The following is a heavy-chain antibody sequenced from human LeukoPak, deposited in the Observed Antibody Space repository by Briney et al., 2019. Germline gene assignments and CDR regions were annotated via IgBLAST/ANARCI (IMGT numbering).Heavy chain of an antibody. Sequence: SETLSLTCAVSGGSISSSNWWSWVRQPPGKGLEWIGEIYHSGSTNYNPSPKSRVTISVDKSKNQFSLKLGSVTAADTAVYYCARWTPCGWDCHILDYWGQGILVTVSS. CDR1: GGSISSSNW. V-gene: IGHV4-4*02. CDR3: ARWTPCGWDCHILDY. D-gene: IGHD2-21*02. CDR2: IYHSGST. J-gene: IGHJ4*02.